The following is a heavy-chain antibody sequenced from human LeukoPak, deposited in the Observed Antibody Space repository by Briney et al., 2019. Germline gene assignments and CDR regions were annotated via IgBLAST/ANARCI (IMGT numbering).Heavy chain of an antibody. CDR1: GFTVSSNY. J-gene: IGHJ4*02. V-gene: IGHV3-66*04. CDR3: ARHCYGSGSYFV. CDR2: IYSGGST. D-gene: IGHD3-10*01. Sequence: GGSLRLSCAASGFTVSSNYMSWVRQAPGKGLEWVSVIYSGGSTYYADSVKGRFTISRDNSKNTLYLQMNSLRAEDTAVYYCARHCYGSGSYFVWGQGTLVTVSS.